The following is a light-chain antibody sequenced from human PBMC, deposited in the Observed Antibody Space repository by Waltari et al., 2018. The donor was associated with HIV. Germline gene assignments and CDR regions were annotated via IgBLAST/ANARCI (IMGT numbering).Light chain of an antibody. CDR2: GAS. CDR3: QHYGDSFRYT. Sequence: EIVLTQSPGTLSLSPGERATLSCRASQSVSSSYLAWYQQKPGQAPRLLIYGASSRATGIPDRFSGSGSGTDFTLTISRLEPEDFAMYYCQHYGDSFRYTFGQGTKLDIK. V-gene: IGKV3-20*01. J-gene: IGKJ2*01. CDR1: QSVSSSY.